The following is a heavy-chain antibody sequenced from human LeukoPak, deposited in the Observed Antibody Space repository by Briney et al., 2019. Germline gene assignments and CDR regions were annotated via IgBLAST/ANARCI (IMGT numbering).Heavy chain of an antibody. CDR3: ARGGFPLDCSSTSCLNGGSYYYYGMDV. CDR1: GYTFTSYG. D-gene: IGHD2-2*01. V-gene: IGHV1-18*01. CDR2: ISAYNGNT. J-gene: IGHJ6*02. Sequence: GASVKVSCKASGYTFTSYGISWVRQAPGQGLEWMGWISAYNGNTNYAQKLQGRVTMTTDTSTSTAYMELRSLRSDDTAVYYCARGGFPLDCSSTSCLNGGSYYYYGMDVWGQGTTVTVSS.